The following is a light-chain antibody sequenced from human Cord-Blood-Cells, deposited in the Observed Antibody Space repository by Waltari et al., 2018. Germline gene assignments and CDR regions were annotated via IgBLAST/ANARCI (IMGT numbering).Light chain of an antibody. J-gene: IGKJ2*01. Sequence: EIVLTQSPGTLSLSPGERATHSCRASQSVSSSYLAWYQQKPGQAPRLPIYGASSRATGIPDRFSGSGSGTDFTLTISRLEPEDFAVYYCQQYGSSPYTFGQGTKLEIK. CDR3: QQYGSSPYT. CDR2: GAS. CDR1: QSVSSSY. V-gene: IGKV3-20*01.